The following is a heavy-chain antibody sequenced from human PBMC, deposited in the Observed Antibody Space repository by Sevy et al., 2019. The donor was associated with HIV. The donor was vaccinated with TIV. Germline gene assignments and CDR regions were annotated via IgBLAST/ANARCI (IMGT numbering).Heavy chain of an antibody. J-gene: IGHJ2*01. D-gene: IGHD3-16*01. Sequence: ASVKVSCKASGYTFTNNDINWVRQAPGQGLEWMGWMNPNSGNAGYAQKFQGRVTMTRDTSINTAYLELSSLRSEVTAMYYCVRVLFFYYDTRGHWVNCYVDLWGRGTLVTVSS. CDR3: VRVLFFYYDTRGHWVNCYVDL. CDR1: GYTFTNND. V-gene: IGHV1-8*01. CDR2: MNPNSGNA.